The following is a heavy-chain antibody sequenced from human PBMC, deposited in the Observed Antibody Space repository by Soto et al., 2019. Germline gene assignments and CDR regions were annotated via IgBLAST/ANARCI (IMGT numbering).Heavy chain of an antibody. Sequence: SETLCLTCTVSGASSSGFYWSCIRKSAGKGLEWIGRIYSTGTTDYNPSLKSRVMMSVDTSKEQFSLKLRSVTAADTAVYYCVRDGTKTLRDWFDPWGQGISVTV. V-gene: IGHV4-4*07. CDR3: VRDGTKTLRDWFDP. J-gene: IGHJ5*02. CDR1: GASSSGFY. CDR2: IYSTGTT. D-gene: IGHD1-1*01.